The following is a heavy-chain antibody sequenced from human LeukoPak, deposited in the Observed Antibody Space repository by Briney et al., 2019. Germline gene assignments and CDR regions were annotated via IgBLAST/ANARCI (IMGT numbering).Heavy chain of an antibody. CDR1: GGSISSGSYY. J-gene: IGHJ6*03. D-gene: IGHD3-3*01. CDR3: ARDLTIFGVVPHLYMDV. Sequence: SETLSLTCTVSGGSISSGSYYWRWIRQPGGKGLEWIGRIYTSGSTNYNPSLKSLVTISVDTSNNQFSLKLSSVTAADTAVYYCARDLTIFGVVPHLYMDVWGKGTTVTVSS. CDR2: IYTSGST. V-gene: IGHV4-61*02.